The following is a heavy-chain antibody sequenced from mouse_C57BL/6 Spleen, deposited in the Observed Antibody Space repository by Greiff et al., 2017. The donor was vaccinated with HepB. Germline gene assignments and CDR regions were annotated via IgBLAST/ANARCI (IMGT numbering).Heavy chain of an antibody. Sequence: QVQLKESGAELVKPGASVKLSCKASGYTFTEYTIHWVKQRSGQGLEWIGWFYPGSGSIKYNEKFKDKATLTADKSSSTVYMELSRLTSEDSAVYFCARHEVLITTVVAPFDYWGQGTTLTVSS. V-gene: IGHV1-62-2*01. CDR2: FYPGSGSI. CDR1: GYTFTEYT. CDR3: ARHEVLITTVVAPFDY. J-gene: IGHJ2*01. D-gene: IGHD1-1*01.